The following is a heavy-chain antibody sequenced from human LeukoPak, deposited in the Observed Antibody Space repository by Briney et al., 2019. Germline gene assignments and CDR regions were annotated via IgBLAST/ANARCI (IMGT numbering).Heavy chain of an antibody. J-gene: IGHJ4*02. CDR2: IYHSGST. CDR3: ARYSGYADY. V-gene: IGHV4-38-2*02. CDR1: GYSISSGYY. Sequence: SETLSLTCTVSGYSISSGYYRGWIRQPPGKGLEWIGSIYHSGSTYYNPSLKSRVTISVDTSKNQFSLKLSSVTAADTAVYYCARYSGYADYWGQGTLVTVSS. D-gene: IGHD5-12*01.